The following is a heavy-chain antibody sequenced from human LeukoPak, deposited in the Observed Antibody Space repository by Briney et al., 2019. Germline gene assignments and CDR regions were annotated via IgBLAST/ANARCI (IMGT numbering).Heavy chain of an antibody. J-gene: IGHJ4*02. D-gene: IGHD5-12*01. CDR1: GFTFSSYG. CDR2: ISYDGSNK. V-gene: IGHV3-30*18. CDR3: ANLGGGYSGYDWGNLDY. Sequence: GGSLRLSCAASGFTFSSYGMHWVRQAPGKGLEWVAVISYDGSNKYYADSVKGRFTISRDNSKNTLYLQMNSLRAEDTAVYYCANLGGGYSGYDWGNLDYWGQGTLVTVSS.